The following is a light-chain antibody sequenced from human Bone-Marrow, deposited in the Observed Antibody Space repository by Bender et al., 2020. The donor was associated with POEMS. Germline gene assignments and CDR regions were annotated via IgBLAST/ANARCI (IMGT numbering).Light chain of an antibody. V-gene: IGLV1-40*01. CDR1: SSNIGAGYD. CDR3: SAWDDSLSGWV. J-gene: IGLJ3*02. Sequence: QSELTQPPSVSGAPGQRVTISCIGNSSNIGAGYDVHWYQQFPGTAPKLLIYYDDLLTPGVSDRFSASKSGTSASLAISELQSEDEALYYCSAWDDSLSGWVFGGGTKLTVL. CDR2: YDD.